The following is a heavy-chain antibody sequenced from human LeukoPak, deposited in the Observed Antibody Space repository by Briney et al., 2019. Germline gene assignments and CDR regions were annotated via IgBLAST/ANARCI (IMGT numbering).Heavy chain of an antibody. D-gene: IGHD4-17*01. Sequence: SETLSLTCTVSGGSISSYYWSWIRQPPGKGLEWIGYIYYSGSTNYNPSLKSRVTISVDTSKNQFSLKLSSVTAADTAVYYCARGDGDYSYWGQGTLVTVSS. J-gene: IGHJ4*02. V-gene: IGHV4-59*01. CDR3: ARGDGDYSY. CDR1: GGSISSYY. CDR2: IYYSGST.